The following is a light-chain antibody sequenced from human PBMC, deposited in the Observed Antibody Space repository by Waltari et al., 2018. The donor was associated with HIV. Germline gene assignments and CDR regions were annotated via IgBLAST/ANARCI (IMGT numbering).Light chain of an antibody. J-gene: IGKJ3*01. CDR3: QQYDSRPLFS. V-gene: IGKV3-15*01. CDR2: AAS. Sequence: ELVMTQSPATLSVSPGERATLPCRASQRVTSNLAWYQQKPGQAPRLLIYAASTRATGIPARFSGSGSGTEFTLTISSLQSEDFAVYYCQQYDSRPLFSFGPGTKVDIK. CDR1: QRVTSN.